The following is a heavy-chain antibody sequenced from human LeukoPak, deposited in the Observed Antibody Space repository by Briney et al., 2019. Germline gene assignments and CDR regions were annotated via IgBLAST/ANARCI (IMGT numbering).Heavy chain of an antibody. CDR1: GGSSSAYN. D-gene: IGHD4-11*01. CDR2: INRYGSA. J-gene: IGHJ4*02. Sequence: SETLSLTCGVYGGSSSAYNWSWIRQPPGKGLEWIGQINRYGSANYNPSLKSRVAISLDTSKNQFSLKLSSMTAADTAVYYCARDSPYSPHDSWGQGTLVTVSS. V-gene: IGHV4-34*01. CDR3: ARDSPYSPHDS.